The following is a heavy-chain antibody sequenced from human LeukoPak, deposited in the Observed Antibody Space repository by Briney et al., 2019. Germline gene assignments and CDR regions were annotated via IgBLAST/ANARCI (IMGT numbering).Heavy chain of an antibody. J-gene: IGHJ6*02. D-gene: IGHD2-15*01. CDR3: ARVGGEGYCSGGSCYSNYYYGMDV. V-gene: IGHV6-1*01. CDR1: GDSVSSNSAT. CDR2: AYYRSKWHT. Sequence: PSQTLSLTSAISGDSVSSNSATWNWITQSPSRGLEWLGRAYYRSKWHTEYAASVKSRITINTHTTKNQFSLKLRSVTAADPGVYYCARVGGEGYCSGGSCYSNYYYGMDVWGQGTKVTVSS.